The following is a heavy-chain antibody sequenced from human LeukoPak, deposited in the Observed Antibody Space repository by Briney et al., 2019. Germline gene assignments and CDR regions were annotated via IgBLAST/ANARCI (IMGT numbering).Heavy chain of an antibody. CDR1: GGSFSGYY. Sequence: SETLSLTCAVYGGSFSGYYWSWIRQPPGKGLEWIGEINHSGSTNYNPSLKSRVTISVDTSKNQFPLKLSSVTAADTAVYYCARGLDCSGGSCYSSYFDYWGQGTLVTVSS. CDR3: ARGLDCSGGSCYSSYFDY. J-gene: IGHJ4*02. D-gene: IGHD2-15*01. CDR2: INHSGST. V-gene: IGHV4-34*01.